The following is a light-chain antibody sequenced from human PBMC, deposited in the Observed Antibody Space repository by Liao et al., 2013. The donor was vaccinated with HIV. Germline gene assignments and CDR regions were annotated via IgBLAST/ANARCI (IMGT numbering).Light chain of an antibody. Sequence: SYVLSQPPSVSVAPGRTARITCGGNKIGGKSVNWYQQKPGQAPVLVIYYDTDWPSGIPERFSGSNSGNTATLTISRVEAGDEADYYCQVWDSSSDHYVFGTGTKVTVL. CDR3: QVWDSSSDHYV. V-gene: IGLV3-21*04. CDR1: KIGGKS. J-gene: IGLJ1*01. CDR2: YDT.